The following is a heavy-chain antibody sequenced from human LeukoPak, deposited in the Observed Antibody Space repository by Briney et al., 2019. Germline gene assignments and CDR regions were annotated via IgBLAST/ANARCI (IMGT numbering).Heavy chain of an antibody. V-gene: IGHV3-21*01. J-gene: IGHJ3*02. D-gene: IGHD2-21*01. CDR2: ISSSSSYI. CDR3: ARATSAFGGDLAFDI. Sequence: GGSLRLSCAASGFTFSSYSMNWVRQAPGKGLEWVSSISSSSSYIYYADSVKGRFTISRDNAKNSLYLQMNSLRAEDTAVYYCARATSAFGGDLAFDIWGQGTMVTVSS. CDR1: GFTFSSYS.